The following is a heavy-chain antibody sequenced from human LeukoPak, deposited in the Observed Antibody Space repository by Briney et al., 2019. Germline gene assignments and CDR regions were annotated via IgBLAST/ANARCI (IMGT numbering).Heavy chain of an antibody. CDR3: ARDRTSGYNWFDP. J-gene: IGHJ5*02. V-gene: IGHV1-2*02. D-gene: IGHD3-22*01. CDR1: GYTSTGYY. CDR2: INPNSGDT. Sequence: ASVKVSCKASGYTSTGYYMHWVRQAPGQGLEWMGWINPNSGDTNYAQKFQGRVTMTRDTSISTAYMELSRLTSDDTAMYYCARDRTSGYNWFDPWSQGTLVTVSS.